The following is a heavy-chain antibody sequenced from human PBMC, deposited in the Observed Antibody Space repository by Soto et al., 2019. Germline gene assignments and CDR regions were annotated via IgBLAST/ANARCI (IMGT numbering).Heavy chain of an antibody. D-gene: IGHD4-17*01. Sequence: PGGSLRLSCAASGFTFSSYSMNWVRQAPGKGLEWVSSISSSSSYIYYADSVKGRFTISRDNAKNSLYLQMNSLRAEDTAVYYCARGGDYWEDYYYYGMDVWGQGTTVTVSS. CDR1: GFTFSSYS. CDR2: ISSSSSYI. V-gene: IGHV3-21*01. J-gene: IGHJ6*02. CDR3: ARGGDYWEDYYYYGMDV.